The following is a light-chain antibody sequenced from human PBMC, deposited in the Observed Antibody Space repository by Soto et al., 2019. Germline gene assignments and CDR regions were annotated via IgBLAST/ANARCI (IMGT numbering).Light chain of an antibody. CDR2: ATS. Sequence: EVVTTQSPATLSVSPVERATLSCRASQGLGTNLAWYQQKPGQAPSLLIYATSSRATGIPDRFSGSGSGTDFTLTISRLEPEDFAVYYCQQYDSSPKTFGQGTKVDIK. V-gene: IGKV3-20*01. CDR1: QGLGTN. CDR3: QQYDSSPKT. J-gene: IGKJ1*01.